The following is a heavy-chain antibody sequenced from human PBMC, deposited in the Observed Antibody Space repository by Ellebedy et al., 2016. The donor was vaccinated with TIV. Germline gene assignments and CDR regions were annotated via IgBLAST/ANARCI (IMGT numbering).Heavy chain of an antibody. CDR1: GFTFSSYW. J-gene: IGHJ4*02. V-gene: IGHV3-7*03. CDR3: ARRGASTVFGVVQRGYYDC. D-gene: IGHD3-3*01. CDR2: INQDGSEK. Sequence: GGSLRLSXAASGFTFSSYWMTWVRRPPGKGLEGVANINQDGSEKYYVDSVKGRFTISRDNPKNSLYLEMNSLRAEDTAVYYCARRGASTVFGVVQRGYYDCWGQGTLVTVSS.